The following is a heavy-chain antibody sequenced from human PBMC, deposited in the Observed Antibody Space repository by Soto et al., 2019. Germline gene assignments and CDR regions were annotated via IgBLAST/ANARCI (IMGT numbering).Heavy chain of an antibody. CDR3: ARAMANYFDY. J-gene: IGHJ4*02. D-gene: IGHD2-8*01. CDR1: GGSVSSDDYS. CDR2: IRDSGRT. Sequence: QVQLQESGPGLVKPSQTLSVTCTVSGGSVSSDDYSWSWIRQHPGKGLEWIGYIRDSGRTYYNPSLAGRVTISVDTSKNQFSLRLRSVTAADTAVYYCARAMANYFDYWGQGTLVTASS. V-gene: IGHV4-31*03.